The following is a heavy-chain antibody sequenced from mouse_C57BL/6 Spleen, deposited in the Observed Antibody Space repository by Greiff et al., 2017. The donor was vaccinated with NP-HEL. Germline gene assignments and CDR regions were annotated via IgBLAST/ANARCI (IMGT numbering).Heavy chain of an antibody. Sequence: EVRLVESGGGLVKPGGSLKLSCAASGFTFSDYGMHWVRQAPEKGLEWVAYISSGSSTIYYADTVKGRFTISRDNAKNTLYLQMTSLRSEDTAMYYCARGETGNFDYWGQGTTLTVSS. V-gene: IGHV5-17*01. D-gene: IGHD4-1*01. CDR1: GFTFSDYG. J-gene: IGHJ2*01. CDR3: ARGETGNFDY. CDR2: ISSGSSTI.